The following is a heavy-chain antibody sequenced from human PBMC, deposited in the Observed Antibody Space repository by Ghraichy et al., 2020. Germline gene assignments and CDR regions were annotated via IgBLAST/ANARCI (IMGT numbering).Heavy chain of an antibody. CDR1: GFSFSGSW. CDR3: ARDPERGALDY. D-gene: IGHD3-10*01. CDR2: INNDGKEK. V-gene: IGHV3-7*03. J-gene: IGHJ4*02. Sequence: GGSLRLSCTASGFSFSGSWMSWVRQAPEKGLEWVANINNDGKEKYYVDSLKGRFTISRDNGKNSLFLQISTLRVEDTAVYYCARDPERGALDYWGQGTLVAVSS.